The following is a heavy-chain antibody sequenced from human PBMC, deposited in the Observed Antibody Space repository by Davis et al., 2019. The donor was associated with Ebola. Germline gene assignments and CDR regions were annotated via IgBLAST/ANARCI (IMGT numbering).Heavy chain of an antibody. CDR3: ARERGLGYCTGGVCWGYYYGMDV. Sequence: ASVKVSCKASGYTFIGYYMHWVRQAPGQGLEWMGWISAYNGNTNYAQKLQGRVTMTTDTSTSTAYMELRSLRSDDTAVYYCARERGLGYCTGGVCWGYYYGMDVWGQGTTVTVSS. CDR2: ISAYNGNT. CDR1: GYTFIGYY. J-gene: IGHJ6*02. V-gene: IGHV1-18*04. D-gene: IGHD2-8*02.